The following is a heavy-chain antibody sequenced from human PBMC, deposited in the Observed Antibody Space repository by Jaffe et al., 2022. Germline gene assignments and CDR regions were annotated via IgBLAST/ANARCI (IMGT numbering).Heavy chain of an antibody. CDR2: IYTSGST. J-gene: IGHJ4*02. CDR3: ARELVGATGAYFDY. V-gene: IGHV4-61*02. Sequence: QVQLQESGPGLVKPSQTLSLTCTVSGGSISSGSYYWSWIRQPAGKGLEWIGRIYTSGSTNYNPSLKSRVTISVDTSKNQFSLKLSSVTAADTAVYYCARELVGATGAYFDYWGQGTLVTVSS. CDR1: GGSISSGSYY. D-gene: IGHD1-26*01.